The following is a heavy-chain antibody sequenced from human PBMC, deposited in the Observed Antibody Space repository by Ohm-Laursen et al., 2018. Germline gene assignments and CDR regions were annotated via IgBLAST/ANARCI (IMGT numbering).Heavy chain of an antibody. V-gene: IGHV4-59*12. CDR3: ARVTVSSFDP. J-gene: IGHJ5*02. CDR2: IYYSGST. CDR1: GGSISSYY. Sequence: TLPLTCTVSGGSISSYYWSWIRQPPGKGLEWIGYIYYSGSTNYNPSLKSRVTISVDTSKNQFSLKLSSVTAVDTAVYYCARVTVSSFDPWGQGTLVTVSS. D-gene: IGHD4-17*01.